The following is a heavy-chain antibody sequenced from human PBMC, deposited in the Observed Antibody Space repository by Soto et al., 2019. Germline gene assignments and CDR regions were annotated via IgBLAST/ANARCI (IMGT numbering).Heavy chain of an antibody. J-gene: IGHJ5*02. CDR3: ARESAGAGRNNWFDP. D-gene: IGHD1-26*01. V-gene: IGHV4-59*01. Sequence: PSETLSLTCTVSGGSIGSYYWSWIRQPPGKGLEWIGFIHFSGSSKYNPSLKSRVTISVDTSQNQLSLKLRSVTAADTAVYFCARESAGAGRNNWFDPWGQGALVTVSS. CDR2: IHFSGSS. CDR1: GGSIGSYY.